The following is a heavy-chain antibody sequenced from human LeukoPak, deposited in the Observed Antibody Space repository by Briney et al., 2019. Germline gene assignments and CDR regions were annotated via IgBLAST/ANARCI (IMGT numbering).Heavy chain of an antibody. CDR1: GGSINSYY. CDR2: IYHRGST. CDR3: ARLDSGYGKYYFDY. J-gene: IGHJ4*02. D-gene: IGHD5-12*01. V-gene: IGHV4-59*08. Sequence: PSETLSLTCTVAGGSINSYYWSWIRQPPGKGREWIGYIYHRGSTNYNSSLKSRVSISVDTSKNQFYLKLTSVTAADTAVYYCARLDSGYGKYYFDYWGQGTLVTVSS.